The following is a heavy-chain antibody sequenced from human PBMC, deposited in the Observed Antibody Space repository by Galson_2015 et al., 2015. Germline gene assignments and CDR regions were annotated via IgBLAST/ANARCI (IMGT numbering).Heavy chain of an antibody. Sequence: SLRLSCAASGFTFSTFSMNWVRQAPGKGLEWVSSIGSNGSYIFYVDSLKGRFTIARYNAKQSLYLHMTSLRAEDPALYYCARHAAAPGYSSSSYWRGPSDYWGQGTLVTVSS. V-gene: IGHV3-21*01. D-gene: IGHD6-13*01. CDR3: ARHAAAPGYSSSSYWRGPSDY. CDR1: GFTFSTFS. CDR2: IGSNGSYI. J-gene: IGHJ4*02.